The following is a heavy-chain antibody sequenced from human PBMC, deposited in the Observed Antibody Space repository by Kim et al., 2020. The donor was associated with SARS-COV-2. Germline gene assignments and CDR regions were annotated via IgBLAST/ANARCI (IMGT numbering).Heavy chain of an antibody. J-gene: IGHJ6*01. CDR1: GFTFSDYT. V-gene: IGHV3-23*01. Sequence: GGSLRLSCAASGFTFSDYTMRWVRQAPGKGLEWISLITGSDGKTYYADSVKGRFTVSRDNSKNTLYLQMSSLRAEDTAVYYCAKANNNGAKCYHGMDVWG. D-gene: IGHD2-8*01. CDR3: AKANNNGAKCYHGMDV. CDR2: ITGSDGKT.